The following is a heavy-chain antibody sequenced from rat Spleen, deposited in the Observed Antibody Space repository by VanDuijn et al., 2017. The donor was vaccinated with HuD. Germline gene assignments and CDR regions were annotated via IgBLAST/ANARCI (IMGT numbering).Heavy chain of an antibody. CDR1: GFTFSDYY. Sequence: EVQLVESDGGLVQPGRSLKLSCAASGFTFSDYYMAWVRQAPTKGLEWVATISYDGSSTYYRDSVKGRFTISRDNAKSTLYLQMDSLRSEDTATYYCARQNYDGHYVMDAWGQGASVTVSS. V-gene: IGHV5-29*01. CDR3: ARQNYDGHYVMDA. J-gene: IGHJ4*01. CDR2: ISYDGSST. D-gene: IGHD1-12*02.